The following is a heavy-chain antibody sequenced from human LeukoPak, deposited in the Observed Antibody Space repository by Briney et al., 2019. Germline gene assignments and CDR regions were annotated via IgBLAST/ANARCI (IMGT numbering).Heavy chain of an antibody. CDR2: LSSSGNTI. CDR3: ARDFDESTGYNFDY. J-gene: IGHJ4*02. V-gene: IGHV3-11*04. D-gene: IGHD5-24*01. CDR1: GFTFSDYY. Sequence: PGGSLRLSCAASGFTFSDYYMTWIRQAPGKGLEWVSYLSSSGNTIYYADSAKGRFTISRDNAKNSLYLQMNSLRADDTAVYYCARDFDESTGYNFDYWGQGTLVTVSS.